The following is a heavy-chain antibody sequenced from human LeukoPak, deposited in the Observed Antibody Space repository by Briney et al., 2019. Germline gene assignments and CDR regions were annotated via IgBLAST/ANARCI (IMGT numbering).Heavy chain of an antibody. J-gene: IGHJ3*02. CDR3: ARDGMVRGVIIWDAFDI. CDR2: ISSSSSTI. CDR1: GFTFSSYS. V-gene: IGHV3-48*02. Sequence: PGGSLRFSCAASGFTFSSYSMNWVRQAPGKGLEWVSYISSSSSTIYYADSVKGRFTISRDNAKNSLYLQMNSLRDEDTAVYYCARDGMVRGVIIWDAFDIWGQGTMVTVSS. D-gene: IGHD3-10*01.